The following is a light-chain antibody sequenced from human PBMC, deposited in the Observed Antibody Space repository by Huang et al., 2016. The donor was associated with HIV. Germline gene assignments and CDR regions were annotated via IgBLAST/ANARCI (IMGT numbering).Light chain of an antibody. CDR2: WAT. V-gene: IGKV4-1*01. J-gene: IGKJ1*01. Sequence: DIVMTQSPDSLAVSPGERATINCTSSPSLFYSLSKKNYLAWFQQKPGRPPKLLIYWATTRESGVPDRFSGSGSGTDFTLTINNLQAEDVAVYFCLQYYSVPQTFGHGTKVEIK. CDR3: LQYYSVPQT. CDR1: PSLFYSLSKKNY.